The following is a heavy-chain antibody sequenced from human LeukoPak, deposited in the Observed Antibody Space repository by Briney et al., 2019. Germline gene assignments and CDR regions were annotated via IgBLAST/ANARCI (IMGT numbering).Heavy chain of an antibody. Sequence: ASVKVSCKASGYTFTSYAMNWVRQAPGQGLEWMGWINPNSGGTNYAQKFQGRVTMTRDTSISTAYMELSRLRSDDTAVYYCARDSSYDFWSGPDFDYWGQGTLVTVSS. CDR2: INPNSGGT. CDR3: ARDSSYDFWSGPDFDY. D-gene: IGHD3-3*01. V-gene: IGHV1-2*02. CDR1: GYTFTSYA. J-gene: IGHJ4*02.